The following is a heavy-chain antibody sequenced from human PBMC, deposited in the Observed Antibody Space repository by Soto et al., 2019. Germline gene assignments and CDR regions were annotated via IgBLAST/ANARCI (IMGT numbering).Heavy chain of an antibody. Sequence: SETLSLTCAVSGYSISSGYYWGWIRQPPGKGLEWIGSIYHSGSTYYNPSLKSRVTISVDMSKNQFSLKLSSVTAADTAVYYCARTYYYDSSGRSTVYYFDYWGQGTLVTVSS. CDR2: IYHSGST. CDR3: ARTYYYDSSGRSTVYYFDY. V-gene: IGHV4-38-2*01. D-gene: IGHD3-22*01. J-gene: IGHJ4*02. CDR1: GYSISSGYY.